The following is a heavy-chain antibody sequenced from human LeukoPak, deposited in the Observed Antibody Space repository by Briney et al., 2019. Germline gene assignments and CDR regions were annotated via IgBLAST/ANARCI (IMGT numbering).Heavy chain of an antibody. CDR2: IKQDGSEK. D-gene: IGHD3-10*01. CDR1: GFTFSSYW. Sequence: GGSLRLSCAASGFTFSSYWMSWVRQAPGKGLEWVANIKQDGSEKYYVDSVKGRFTIARDNAKNSLYLQMNSLRAEDTAVYYCARVYPTGALDYWGQGTLVTVSS. J-gene: IGHJ4*02. V-gene: IGHV3-7*01. CDR3: ARVYPTGALDY.